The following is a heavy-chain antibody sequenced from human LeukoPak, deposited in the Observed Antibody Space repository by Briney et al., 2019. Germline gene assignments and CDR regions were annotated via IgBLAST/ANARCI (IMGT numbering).Heavy chain of an antibody. CDR3: AKAGTAMAADY. J-gene: IGHJ4*02. Sequence: PGGSLRLSCAASGFTFSSYGMHWVRQAPGKGLEWVAVISYDGSNKYYADSVKGRFTISRDNSKNTLYLQMNSLRAEDTAVYYCAKAGTAMAADYWGQGTLVTVSS. D-gene: IGHD5-18*01. CDR1: GFTFSSYG. V-gene: IGHV3-30*18. CDR2: ISYDGSNK.